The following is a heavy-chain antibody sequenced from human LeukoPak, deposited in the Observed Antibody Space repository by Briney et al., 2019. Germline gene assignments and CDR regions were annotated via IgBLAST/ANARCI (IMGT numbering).Heavy chain of an antibody. CDR2: ISGGGGST. D-gene: IGHD3-22*01. CDR1: RFTFSSYA. J-gene: IGHJ4*02. V-gene: IGHV3-23*01. CDR3: AKGTLPSSGYYYAQDS. Sequence: GGSLRLSCAASRFTFSSYAMSWVRQAPGKGLEWVSAISGGGGSTYYADSVKGRFTISRDNSKDTLYLQMNSLRAEDTAVYYCAKGTLPSSGYYYAQDSWGQGTLVTVSS.